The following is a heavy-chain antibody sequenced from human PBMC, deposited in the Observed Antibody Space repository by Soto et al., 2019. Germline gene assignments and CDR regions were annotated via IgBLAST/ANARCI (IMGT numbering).Heavy chain of an antibody. V-gene: IGHV6-1*01. CDR2: TYYRSNWRH. J-gene: IGHJ4*02. Sequence: RTHAGAISGGAVSCNTAAGEWLRSSPSRGLEWLGRTYYRSNWRHDYAVSVKSRITVNPDTSKNHFSLQLNSVTPDDTAVYYCARGVAGSGFDLWGQGTPVTFSS. CDR3: ARGVAGSGFDL. D-gene: IGHD6-19*01. CDR1: GGAVSCNTAA.